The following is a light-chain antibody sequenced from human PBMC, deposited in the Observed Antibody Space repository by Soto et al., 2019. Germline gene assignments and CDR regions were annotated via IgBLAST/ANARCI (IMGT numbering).Light chain of an antibody. J-gene: IGKJ1*01. V-gene: IGKV1-5*01. CDR1: QSISSW. CDR2: DAC. CDR3: QQYNSYPWT. Sequence: IQMTQSPSTLSASVGDRVNVTSRARQSISSWLAWYHQKPGKAPRLRICDACSLESVVPSRFSGSGSGTEFTLTITSLQPDDFATYYCQQYNSYPWTFGQGTKVDI.